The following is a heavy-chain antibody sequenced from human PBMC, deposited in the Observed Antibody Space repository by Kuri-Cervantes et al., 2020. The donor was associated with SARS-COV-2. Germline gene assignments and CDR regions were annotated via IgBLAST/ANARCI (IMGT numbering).Heavy chain of an antibody. D-gene: IGHD1-26*01. CDR3: AGFPEWELLPFDI. CDR1: GFTLSTYG. Sequence: GESLKISCAASGFTLSTYGMHWVRQAPGKGLEWVALISYDGNEYYADSVRGRFTISRDNSKNTLYLQLNNLRTEDTAVYYCAGFPEWELLPFDIWGQGTMVTVSS. CDR2: ISYDGNE. J-gene: IGHJ3*02. V-gene: IGHV3-30*03.